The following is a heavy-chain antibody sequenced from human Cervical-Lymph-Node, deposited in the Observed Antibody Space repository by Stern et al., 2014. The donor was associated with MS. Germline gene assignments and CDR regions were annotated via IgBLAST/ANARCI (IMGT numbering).Heavy chain of an antibody. D-gene: IGHD6-19*01. V-gene: IGHV3-30*18. CDR3: AKGRTVAGKGVGAFDV. CDR2: MSYDVGNA. CDR1: GFTFSNFG. J-gene: IGHJ3*01. Sequence: QVQLVQSGGGVVQPGRSLRLSCAASGFTFSNFGMHLVRPAPGKGPEWVTLMSYDVGNAYYADFVKGRFTISRDDSKNKVYLQLDSLRPEDTAVYYCAKGRTVAGKGVGAFDVWGQGTLVTVSS.